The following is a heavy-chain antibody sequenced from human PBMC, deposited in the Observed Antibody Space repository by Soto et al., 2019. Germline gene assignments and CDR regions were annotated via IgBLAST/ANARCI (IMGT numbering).Heavy chain of an antibody. CDR2: INHSGST. Sequence: QVQLQQWGAGLLKPSETLSLTCAVYGGSFSGYYWSWIRQPPGKGLEWIGEINHSGSTNYNPSLKSRVTISVDTSKNQFSLKLSSVTAADTAVYYCARSSGYGNDYWGKGTLVTVSS. J-gene: IGHJ4*02. D-gene: IGHD6-25*01. CDR1: GGSFSGYY. V-gene: IGHV4-34*01. CDR3: ARSSGYGNDY.